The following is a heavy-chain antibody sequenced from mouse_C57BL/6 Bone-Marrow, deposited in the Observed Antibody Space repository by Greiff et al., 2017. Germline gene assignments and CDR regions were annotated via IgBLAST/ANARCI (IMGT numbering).Heavy chain of an antibody. J-gene: IGHJ2*01. CDR2: ISSGGSYP. V-gene: IGHV5-6*02. CDR1: GFTFSSYG. D-gene: IGHD1-1*01. CDR3: ARLSYGSSRDY. Sequence: EVKLVESGGDLVQPGGSLKLSCAASGFTFSSYGMSWVRQTPDKRLEWVATISSGGSYPSYPDGVKGRFTISRENAKNNLYLKRSSLKSEDTAMEYCARLSYGSSRDYWGQGTTLTVSS.